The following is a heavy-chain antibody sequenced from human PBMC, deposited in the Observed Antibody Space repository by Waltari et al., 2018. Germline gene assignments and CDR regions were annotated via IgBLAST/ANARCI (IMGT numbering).Heavy chain of an antibody. Sequence: EVQLVESGGVVVQPGGSLRLSCAASGFTFDDYAMHWVRQAPGKGLEWVSLISWDGGSTYYADSVKGRFTISRDNSKNSLYLQMNSLRAEDTALYYCAKDWGPARTYYYGMDVWGQGTTVTVSS. CDR2: ISWDGGST. J-gene: IGHJ6*02. CDR3: AKDWGPARTYYYGMDV. CDR1: GFTFDDYA. D-gene: IGHD3-16*01. V-gene: IGHV3-43D*04.